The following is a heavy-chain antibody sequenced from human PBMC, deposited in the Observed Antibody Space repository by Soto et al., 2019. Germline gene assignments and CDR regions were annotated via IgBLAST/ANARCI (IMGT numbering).Heavy chain of an antibody. CDR3: ARGPDGSGGICYRFDF. V-gene: IGHV4-34*01. Sequence: QVQLQQWGAGLLKPSETLSLTCAVYGGSFSGYYWSWIRQPPGKGLEWIGEINHSGSTNYNPSLKSRVTISXXTXKXXFSLKLSSMPAADTAVYYCARGPDGSGGICYRFDFWGQGTLVTVSS. D-gene: IGHD2-15*01. J-gene: IGHJ4*02. CDR1: GGSFSGYY. CDR2: INHSGST.